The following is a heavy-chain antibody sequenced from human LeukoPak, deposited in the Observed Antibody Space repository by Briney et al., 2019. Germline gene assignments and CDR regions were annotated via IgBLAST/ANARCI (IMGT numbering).Heavy chain of an antibody. CDR1: GCSLSTSGVG. CDR3: APNRQYDYGDYGDAFDI. J-gene: IGHJ3*02. D-gene: IGHD4-17*01. CDR2: IYWDDDI. Sequence: SGPTLVNPTQTLXLACTFSGCSLSTSGVGVGWIRGPPGKALEWRAVIYWDDDIRYSPSLKSRLIITKDTSKNQVVLTLTNMDPVDTATYYCAPNRQYDYGDYGDAFDIWGQGTMVTVSS. V-gene: IGHV2-5*02.